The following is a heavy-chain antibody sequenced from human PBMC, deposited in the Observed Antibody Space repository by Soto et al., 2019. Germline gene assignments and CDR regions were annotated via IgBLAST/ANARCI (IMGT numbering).Heavy chain of an antibody. D-gene: IGHD3-22*01. V-gene: IGHV1-69*02. CDR2: IIPILGVA. Sequence: QVQLVQSGADVKKPGSSVKVSCKASGGTFSSYTISWVRQAPGQGLEWMGRIIPILGVANYAHKFQGRVTITADKSTSTAYMELSSLRSEDTAMYYCAINCYDTEPYWGQGTMVTVSS. J-gene: IGHJ3*01. CDR1: GGTFSSYT. CDR3: AINCYDTEPY.